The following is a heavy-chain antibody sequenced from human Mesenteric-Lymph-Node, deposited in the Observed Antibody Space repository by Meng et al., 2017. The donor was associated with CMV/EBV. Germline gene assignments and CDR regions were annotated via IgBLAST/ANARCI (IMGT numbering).Heavy chain of an antibody. J-gene: IGHJ4*02. CDR1: FSSYA. D-gene: IGHD2-8*02. Sequence: FSSYAMSWVRQAPGKALEWVSGISDTGGSTYYADSVKGRFTFSRDNSKNTLYLQMNSLRAEDTAMYYCAKSHLVRSCTGARCYPFDYWGQGTLVTVSS. CDR2: ISDTGGST. CDR3: AKSHLVRSCTGARCYPFDY. V-gene: IGHV3-23*01.